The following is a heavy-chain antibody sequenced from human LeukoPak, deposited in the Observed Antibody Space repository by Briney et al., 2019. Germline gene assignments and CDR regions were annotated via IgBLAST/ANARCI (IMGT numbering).Heavy chain of an antibody. CDR3: ARPVMVRGASYYYYYMDV. CDR1: GFTFSSYG. CDR2: IRYDGSNK. V-gene: IGHV3-30*02. Sequence: GGSLRLSCAASGFTFSSYGMHWVRQAPGKGLEWVAFIRYDGSNKYYADSVKGRFTISRDNSKNTLYLQMNSLRAEDTAVYYCARPVMVRGASYYYYYMDVWGKGTTVTVSS. J-gene: IGHJ6*03. D-gene: IGHD3-10*01.